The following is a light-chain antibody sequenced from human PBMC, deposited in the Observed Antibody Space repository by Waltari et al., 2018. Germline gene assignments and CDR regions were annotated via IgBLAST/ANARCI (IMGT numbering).Light chain of an antibody. CDR3: QKCYENPQT. V-gene: IGKV4-1*01. CDR1: QSLLYTSDNRNY. Sequence: DIVMTQSPESLAVSLGERATISCRSSQSLLYTSDNRNYLAWYQFKPGQPPVLLLYWASTRASGVPGRFSGSGSGADFTLTFSSLQAEDVATYHCQKCYENPQTFGQGTKLEIK. CDR2: WAS. J-gene: IGKJ2*01.